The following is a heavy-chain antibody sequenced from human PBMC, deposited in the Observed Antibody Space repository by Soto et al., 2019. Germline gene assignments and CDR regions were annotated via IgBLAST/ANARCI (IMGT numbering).Heavy chain of an antibody. V-gene: IGHV4-30-4*01. CDR3: ARAGYSDSSGYYLFFAY. J-gene: IGHJ4*02. CDR2: IYYSGST. Sequence: SETLSLTCTVSGGSIRSGDYYWSWIRQPPGKGLEWIGYIYYSGSTYYNPSLKSRVAMSVDTSKNRFSLKLSSVTAADTAAYFCARAGYSDSSGYYLFFAYWGQGMLVTVSS. CDR1: GGSIRSGDYY. D-gene: IGHD3-22*01.